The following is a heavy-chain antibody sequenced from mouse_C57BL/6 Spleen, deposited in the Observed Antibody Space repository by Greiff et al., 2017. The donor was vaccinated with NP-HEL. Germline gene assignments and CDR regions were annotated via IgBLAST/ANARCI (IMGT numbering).Heavy chain of an antibody. CDR3: ARCRNLDSSGYYYAMDY. J-gene: IGHJ4*01. Sequence: VKLVESGPELVKPGASVKISCKASGYAFSSSWMNWVKQRPGKGLEWIGRIYPGDGDTNYNGKFKGKATLTADKSSSTAYMQLSSLTSEDSAVYFCARCRNLDSSGYYYAMDYWGQGTSVTVSS. CDR1: GYAFSSSW. D-gene: IGHD3-2*02. CDR2: IYPGDGDT. V-gene: IGHV1-82*01.